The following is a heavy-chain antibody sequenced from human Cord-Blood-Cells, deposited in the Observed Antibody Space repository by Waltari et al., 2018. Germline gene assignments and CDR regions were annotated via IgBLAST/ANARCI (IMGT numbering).Heavy chain of an antibody. Sequence: QVQLQQWGAGLLKPSETLSLTCAVYGGSFSGYYWSWIRQPPGKGLEWIGEINHSGSTNYNPSLKGRVTISVDTSKNQFSLKLSSVTAADTAVYYCARGAAAGNFDYWGQGTLVTVSS. CDR1: GGSFSGYY. CDR3: ARGAAAGNFDY. CDR2: INHSGST. D-gene: IGHD6-13*01. J-gene: IGHJ4*02. V-gene: IGHV4-34*01.